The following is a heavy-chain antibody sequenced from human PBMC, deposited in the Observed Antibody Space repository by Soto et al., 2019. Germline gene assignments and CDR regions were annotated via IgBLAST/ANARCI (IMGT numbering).Heavy chain of an antibody. J-gene: IGHJ2*01. Sequence: QVQLVESGGGVVQPGRSLRLSCAASGFTFSSYAMHWVRQAPGKGLEWVAVISYDGSNKYYADSVKGRFTISRDNSKNTRYLQMTRLRAEDTAVYYCARPLWRDDYNWGYFDLWGRGTLVTVSS. CDR2: ISYDGSNK. CDR3: ARPLWRDDYNWGYFDL. D-gene: IGHD4-4*01. CDR1: GFTFSSYA. V-gene: IGHV3-30-3*01.